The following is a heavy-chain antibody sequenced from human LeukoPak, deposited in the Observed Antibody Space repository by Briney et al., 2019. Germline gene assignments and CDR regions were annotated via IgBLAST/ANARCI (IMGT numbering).Heavy chain of an antibody. CDR1: GGSISSGGYY. D-gene: IGHD3-9*01. CDR2: IYYSGST. V-gene: IGHV4-31*03. J-gene: IGHJ5*02. CDR3: VRVGRTYYDILP. Sequence: SQTLSLTCTVSGGSISSGGYYWSWIRQHPGKGLEWIGYIYYSGSTYYNPSLKSRVTISVDTSKNQFSLKLSSVTAADTAVYYCVRVGRTYYDILPWGQGTLVTVSS.